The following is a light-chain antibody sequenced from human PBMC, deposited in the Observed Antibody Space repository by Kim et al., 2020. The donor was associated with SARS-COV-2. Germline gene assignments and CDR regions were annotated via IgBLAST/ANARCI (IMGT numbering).Light chain of an antibody. V-gene: IGKV1-8*01. Sequence: ASTGDRVTITCRASQGISSYLAWYQQKPGKAPNLLISAASTLQSGVPSRFSGGGSGTDFTLTISCLQSDDSATYYCQQYYSYPRTFGHGTKVDIK. CDR3: QQYYSYPRT. CDR2: AAS. CDR1: QGISSY. J-gene: IGKJ1*01.